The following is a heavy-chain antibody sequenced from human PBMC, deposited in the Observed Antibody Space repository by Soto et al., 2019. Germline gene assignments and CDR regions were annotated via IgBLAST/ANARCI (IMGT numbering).Heavy chain of an antibody. V-gene: IGHV4-4*02. D-gene: IGHD5-12*01. CDR3: TKNSAYALDY. CDR1: RYSINNNNW. CDR2: LHHGGST. Sequence: SETLSLTCDVSRYSINNNNWWSWVRQPPGGGLEWIGELHHGGSTNYNPSLESRVTFSVDISKNQFFLKLSSVTAADTAVYYCTKNSAYALDYWGKGTLVTVSS. J-gene: IGHJ4*02.